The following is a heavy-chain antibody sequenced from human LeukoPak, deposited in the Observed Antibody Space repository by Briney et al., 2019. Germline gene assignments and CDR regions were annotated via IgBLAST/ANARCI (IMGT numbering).Heavy chain of an antibody. V-gene: IGHV1-2*02. J-gene: IGHJ5*02. CDR2: IKPNSGGT. D-gene: IGHD6-19*01. CDR3: ARAYSSGSNWFDP. CDR1: GYTFTGYY. Sequence: PEASVKVSCMSSGYTFTGYYMHWVRQAPGQGLEWMGWIKPNSGGTNYAQKFQGRLTMTRDTSISTAYMELSRLRSDDTAVHDCARAYSSGSNWFDPWAREPWSPSPQ.